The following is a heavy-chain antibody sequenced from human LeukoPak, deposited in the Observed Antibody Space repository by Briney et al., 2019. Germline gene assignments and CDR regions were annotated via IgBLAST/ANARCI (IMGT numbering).Heavy chain of an antibody. Sequence: ASVKVSCKASGYTFTGYYMHWVRQAPGQGLEWMGWINPNSGGTNYAQKFQGRVTMTRDTSISTAYMELSRLRSDDTAVYYCARDNNGDYVNWFDPWGQGTLVTVSS. CDR1: GYTFTGYY. J-gene: IGHJ5*02. CDR2: INPNSGGT. CDR3: ARDNNGDYVNWFDP. V-gene: IGHV1-2*02. D-gene: IGHD4-17*01.